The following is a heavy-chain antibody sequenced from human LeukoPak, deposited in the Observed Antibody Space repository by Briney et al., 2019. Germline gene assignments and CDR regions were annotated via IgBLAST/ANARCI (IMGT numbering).Heavy chain of an antibody. D-gene: IGHD3-22*01. CDR1: GFTFSNYA. J-gene: IGHJ4*02. CDR3: ARFPGPNHYYDRGTFDY. CDR2: ISGSGGTT. Sequence: GGSLRLSCAASGFTFSNYAMSWVRQAPGKGLAWVSIISGSGGTTYYGDSVKGRFTISRDNSKNTLYLQMNSLRAEDTAVYYCARFPGPNHYYDRGTFDYWGQGTLVTVSS. V-gene: IGHV3-23*01.